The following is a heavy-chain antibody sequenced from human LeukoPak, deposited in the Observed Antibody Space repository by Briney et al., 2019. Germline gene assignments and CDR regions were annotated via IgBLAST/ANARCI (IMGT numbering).Heavy chain of an antibody. V-gene: IGHV3-23*01. CDR1: GFTFSSYA. CDR2: ISGSGGST. CDR3: GTEITMIVVVPRGAFDI. J-gene: IGHJ3*02. D-gene: IGHD3-22*01. Sequence: GGSLRLSCAASGFTFSSYAMSWVRQAPGKWLEWVSAISGSGGSTYYADSVKGRFTISRDNSKNTLYLQMNSLRAEDTAVYYCGTEITMIVVVPRGAFDIWGQGTMVTVSS.